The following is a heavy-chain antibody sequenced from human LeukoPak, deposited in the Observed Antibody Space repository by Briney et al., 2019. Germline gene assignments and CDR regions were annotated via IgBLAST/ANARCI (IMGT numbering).Heavy chain of an antibody. J-gene: IGHJ4*02. Sequence: GGSLRLSCAVSGFTFSNYWMTWIRQAPGKGLEWLANINGDGSEEQYVDSVKGRFTISRDNTKNSLYLQMNSLRAEDTAVYYCARNCGWYRIDYWGQGTMVTVSS. CDR2: INGDGSEE. D-gene: IGHD6-19*01. CDR1: GFTFSNYW. V-gene: IGHV3-7*01. CDR3: ARNCGWYRIDY.